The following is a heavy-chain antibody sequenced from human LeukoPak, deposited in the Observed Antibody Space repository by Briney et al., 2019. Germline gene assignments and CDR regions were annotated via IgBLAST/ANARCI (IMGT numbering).Heavy chain of an antibody. Sequence: GGSLRLSCAASGFTFSIYYMSWVRQAPGKGLEWVATINPDGSDKYYVDSVKGRFTISRDNAKSSLYLQMSTLRAEDTAIYYCARGHQPWGQGTLVTVSS. J-gene: IGHJ5*02. CDR1: GFTFSIYY. CDR2: INPDGSDK. D-gene: IGHD2-2*01. V-gene: IGHV3-7*01. CDR3: ARGHQP.